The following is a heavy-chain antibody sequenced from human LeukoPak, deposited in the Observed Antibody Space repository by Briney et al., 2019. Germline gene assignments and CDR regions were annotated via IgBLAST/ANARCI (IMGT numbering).Heavy chain of an antibody. CDR2: ISYDGSNK. D-gene: IGHD6-19*01. CDR3: ARGKSSGLPDY. CDR1: GFTFSSYA. V-gene: IGHV3-30-3*01. Sequence: GGSLRLSCAASGFTFSSYAMHWVRQAPGKGLEWVAVISYDGSNKYYADSVKGRFTFSRDNSKNTLYLQMNSLRAEDTAVYYCARGKSSGLPDYWGQGTLVTVSS. J-gene: IGHJ4*02.